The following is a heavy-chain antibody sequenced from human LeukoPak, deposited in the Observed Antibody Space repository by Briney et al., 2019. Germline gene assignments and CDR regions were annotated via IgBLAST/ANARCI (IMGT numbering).Heavy chain of an antibody. CDR1: GFTFSSYD. J-gene: IGHJ4*02. CDR3: ARGRMEQLGGLYYFDY. Sequence: PGGSLRLSCAASGFTFSSYDMDWVRQAPGKGLEWVAVVSYDGSNKYYANSVKGRFTISRDNSKNTLYLQMNSLRAEDTAVYYCARGRMEQLGGLYYFDYWGQGTLVTVSS. V-gene: IGHV3-30*03. CDR2: VSYDGSNK. D-gene: IGHD6-6*01.